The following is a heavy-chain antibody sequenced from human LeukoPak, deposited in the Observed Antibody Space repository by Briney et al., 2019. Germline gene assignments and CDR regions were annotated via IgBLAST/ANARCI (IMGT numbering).Heavy chain of an antibody. CDR3: ARDPSSGRYYNRPYYYGMDV. D-gene: IGHD3-10*01. J-gene: IGHJ6*02. CDR2: TIPILGIA. CDR1: GGTFSSYA. Sequence: SVKVSCKASGGTFSSYAISWVRQAPGQGLEWMGRTIPILGIANYAQKFQGRVTITADKSTSTAYMELSSLRSEDTAVYYCARDPSSGRYYNRPYYYGMDVWGQGTTVTVSS. V-gene: IGHV1-69*04.